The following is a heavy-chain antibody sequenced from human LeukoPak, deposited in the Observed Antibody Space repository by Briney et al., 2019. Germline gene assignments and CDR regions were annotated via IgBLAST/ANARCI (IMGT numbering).Heavy chain of an antibody. V-gene: IGHV4-39*01. CDR2: IYYSGST. CDR1: GGSISSSGYY. J-gene: IGHJ3*02. D-gene: IGHD3-10*01. Sequence: PSEALSLTCTVSGGSISSSGYYWGWIRQPPGKGLEWIGSIYYSGSTYYNPSLKSRVTISVDTSKNQFSLKLSSVTAADTAVYYCATLAVRSDFDIWGQGTMVTVSS. CDR3: ATLAVRSDFDI.